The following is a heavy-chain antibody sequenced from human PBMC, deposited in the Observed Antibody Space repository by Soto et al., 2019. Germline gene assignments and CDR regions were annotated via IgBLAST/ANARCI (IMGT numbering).Heavy chain of an antibody. D-gene: IGHD2-2*01. CDR3: ARGTPSGCSSTSCYAGYAEYFQH. CDR2: INHSGST. V-gene: IGHV4-34*01. Sequence: SETLSLTCAVYGGSFSGYYWSWIRQPPGKGLEWIGEINHSGSTNYNPSLKSRVTISVDTSKNQFSLKLGPVTAADTAVYYCARGTPSGCSSTSCYAGYAEYFQHWGQGTLVTVSS. J-gene: IGHJ1*01. CDR1: GGSFSGYY.